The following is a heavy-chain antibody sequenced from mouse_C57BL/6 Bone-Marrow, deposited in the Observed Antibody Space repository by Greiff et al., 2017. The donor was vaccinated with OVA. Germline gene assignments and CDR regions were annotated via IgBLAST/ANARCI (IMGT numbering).Heavy chain of an antibody. J-gene: IGHJ4*01. D-gene: IGHD1-1*01. CDR3: TRVTTVVATYYSMDY. CDR2: ISSGGDYI. Sequence: EVKLMESGAGLVKPGGSLKLSCAASGFTFSSYAMSWVRQTPEKRLEWVAYISSGGDYIYYADTVKGRFTISRDTARNTLYLQLSSLKSEDTAMYYCTRVTTVVATYYSMDYWGQGTSVTVSS. CDR1: GFTFSSYA. V-gene: IGHV5-9-1*02.